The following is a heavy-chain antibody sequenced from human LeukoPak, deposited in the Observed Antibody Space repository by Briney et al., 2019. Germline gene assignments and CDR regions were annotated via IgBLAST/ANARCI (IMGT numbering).Heavy chain of an antibody. D-gene: IGHD6-13*01. CDR2: ISGSGGST. V-gene: IGHV3-23*01. Sequence: GGXXRLSCAASGFTFSSYAMSWVRQAPGKGLEWVSAISGSGGSTYYADSVKGRLTISRDNSKNTLYMQMNSLRAEDTAVYYCAKTGIAAAGTVYWGQGTLVTVSS. CDR1: GFTFSSYA. J-gene: IGHJ4*02. CDR3: AKTGIAAAGTVY.